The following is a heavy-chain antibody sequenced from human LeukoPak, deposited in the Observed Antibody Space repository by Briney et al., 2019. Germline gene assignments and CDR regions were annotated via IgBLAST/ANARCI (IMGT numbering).Heavy chain of an antibody. D-gene: IGHD6-19*01. CDR1: GFTFGEYG. J-gene: IGHJ5*02. CDR2: ITWDGGST. CDR3: AKDIHIGHGSGWPES. V-gene: IGHV3-43D*03. Sequence: GGSLRLSCVGSGFTFGEYGMHWVRQVPGKGLEWVSHITWDGGSTYYAGSVKGRFTISRDNSKNSLYLQMNSLGAEDTALYYCAKDIHIGHGSGWPESWGQGTLVTVSS.